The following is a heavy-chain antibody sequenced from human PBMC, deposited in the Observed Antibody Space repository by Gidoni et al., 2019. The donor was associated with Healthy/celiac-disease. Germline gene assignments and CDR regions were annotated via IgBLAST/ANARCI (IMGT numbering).Heavy chain of an antibody. Sequence: QLQLQESGPGLVKPSETLSLTCTVSGGSISSSSYYWGWIRQPPGKGLEWIGSIYYSGSTYYNPSLKSRVTISVDTSKNQFSLKLSSVTAADTAVYYCARLGDGAGFDYWGQGTLVTVSS. CDR3: ARLGDGAGFDY. CDR2: IYYSGST. CDR1: GGSISSSSYY. V-gene: IGHV4-39*01. D-gene: IGHD1-26*01. J-gene: IGHJ4*02.